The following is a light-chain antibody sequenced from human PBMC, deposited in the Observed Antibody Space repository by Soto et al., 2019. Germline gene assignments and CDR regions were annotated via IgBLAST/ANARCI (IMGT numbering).Light chain of an antibody. J-gene: IGKJ1*01. CDR2: GAS. V-gene: IGKV3-20*01. CDR1: QSVSSSY. CDR3: QQYGRSVWT. Sequence: EIVLTQSPGTLSLSPGERATLSCRASQSVSSSYLAWYQQKPGQAPRPLIYGASSRAIGIPDRFSGSGSGTDFTLTISRLEPEDFAVYYCQQYGRSVWTFGHGNKVDIK.